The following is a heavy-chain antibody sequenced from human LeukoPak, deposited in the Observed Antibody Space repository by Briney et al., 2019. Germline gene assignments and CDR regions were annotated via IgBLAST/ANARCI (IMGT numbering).Heavy chain of an antibody. Sequence: ASVKVSCKASGYTFTSYYMHWVRQAPGQGLEWMGIINPSGGSTSYAQKFQGRVTMTWDTSTSTVYMELSSLRSEDTAVYYCARDLGVAAAGRGPYFDYWGQGTLVTVSS. CDR1: GYTFTSYY. J-gene: IGHJ4*02. V-gene: IGHV1-46*01. CDR2: INPSGGST. CDR3: ARDLGVAAAGRGPYFDY. D-gene: IGHD6-13*01.